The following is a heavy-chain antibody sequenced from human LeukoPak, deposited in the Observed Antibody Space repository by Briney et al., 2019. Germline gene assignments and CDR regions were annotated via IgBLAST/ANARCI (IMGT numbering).Heavy chain of an antibody. D-gene: IGHD2-8*02. Sequence: GGSLRLSCAASGFTFSDYYMSWIRQTPGKGLEWISYISGSAKTIFYADSVKGRFVISRDNAKNSLYLQLNSLRAEDTAVYYCARVVYCTGGICQIFAFDTWGQGIMVTVSS. CDR2: ISGSAKTI. CDR3: ARVVYCTGGICQIFAFDT. V-gene: IGHV3-11*01. J-gene: IGHJ3*02. CDR1: GFTFSDYY.